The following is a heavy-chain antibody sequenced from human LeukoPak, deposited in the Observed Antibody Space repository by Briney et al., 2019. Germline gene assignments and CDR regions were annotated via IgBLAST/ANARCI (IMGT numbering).Heavy chain of an antibody. CDR1: GYTYTTYD. J-gene: IGHJ4*02. CDR2: LSPTSRNT. CDR3: ARGEAIVGSY. D-gene: IGHD1-26*01. V-gene: IGHV1-8*01. Sequence: ASVKVSCKASGYTYTTYDINWVRQAPGQGLEWFGWLSPTSRNTGYAQKFQGRVTMTRDTSTSTVYMELSSLTSDDTAVYYCARGEAIVGSYWGQGTLVTVSS.